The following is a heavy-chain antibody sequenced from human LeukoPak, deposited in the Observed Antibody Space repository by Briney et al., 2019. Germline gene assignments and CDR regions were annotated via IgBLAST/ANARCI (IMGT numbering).Heavy chain of an antibody. J-gene: IGHJ4*02. V-gene: IGHV5-51*01. Sequence: GGSLRLSCKGSGYSFTSYWIGWVRQMPGKGLEWMGIINPGYSDIRYSPSFQGQVTISADKSISTAYLQWSSLKASDTAIYYCARHDKGYSGYVTLDYWGQGTLVTVSS. CDR1: GYSFTSYW. CDR2: INPGYSDI. D-gene: IGHD5-12*01. CDR3: ARHDKGYSGYVTLDY.